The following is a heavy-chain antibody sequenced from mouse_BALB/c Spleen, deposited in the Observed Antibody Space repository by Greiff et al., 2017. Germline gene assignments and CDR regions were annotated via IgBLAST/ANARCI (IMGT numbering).Heavy chain of an antibody. D-gene: IGHD1-1*01. CDR2: ISNGGGST. CDR1: GFTFSSYT. V-gene: IGHV5-12-2*01. Sequence: EVQRVESGGGLVQPGGSLKLSCAASGFTFSSYTMSWVRQTPEKRLEWVAYISNGGGSTYYPDTVKGRFTISRDNAKNTLYLQMSSLKSEDTAMYYCARFTTVYAMDYWGQGTSVTVSS. J-gene: IGHJ4*01. CDR3: ARFTTVYAMDY.